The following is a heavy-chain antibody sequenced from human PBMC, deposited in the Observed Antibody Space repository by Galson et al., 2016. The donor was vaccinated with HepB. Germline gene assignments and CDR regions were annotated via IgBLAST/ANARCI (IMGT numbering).Heavy chain of an antibody. D-gene: IGHD3-22*01. CDR1: GFTFSHFP. V-gene: IGHV3-23*01. CDR3: ANFGTYYFDESGYSSYDY. Sequence: SLRLSCAASGFTFSHFPMNWVRQAPGKGLEWVSEITSASATYYADSVRGRFTISRDNSKNMLYLQMNSLRAEDSAIYFCANFGTYYFDESGYSSYDYWGQVTLVTVSS. J-gene: IGHJ4*02. CDR2: ITSASAT.